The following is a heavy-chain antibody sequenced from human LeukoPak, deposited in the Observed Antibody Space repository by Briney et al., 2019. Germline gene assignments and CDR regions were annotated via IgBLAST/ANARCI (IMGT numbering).Heavy chain of an antibody. CDR2: IYSGGST. CDR1: GGSFSGYY. D-gene: IGHD3-22*01. V-gene: IGHV3-66*01. CDR3: ARDGTSGYYY. J-gene: IGHJ4*02. Sequence: ETLSLTCAVYGGSFSGYYWSWVRQAPGKGLEWVSVIYSGGSTYYADSVKGRFTISRDNSKNTLYLQMNSLRAEDTAVYYCARDGTSGYYYWGQGTLVTVSS.